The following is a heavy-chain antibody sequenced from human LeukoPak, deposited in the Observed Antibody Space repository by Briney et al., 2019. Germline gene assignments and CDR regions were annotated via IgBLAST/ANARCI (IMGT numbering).Heavy chain of an antibody. D-gene: IGHD2/OR15-2a*01. CDR2: INPSGGST. CDR3: AKSRKESPFDY. V-gene: IGHV1-46*01. CDR1: GYTFTSYD. Sequence: APVKVSCKASGYTFTSYDINWVRQATGQGLEWMGIINPSGGSTSYAQKFQGRVTMTRDTSTSTVYMELSSLRSEDTAVYYCAKSRKESPFDYWGQGTLVTVSS. J-gene: IGHJ4*02.